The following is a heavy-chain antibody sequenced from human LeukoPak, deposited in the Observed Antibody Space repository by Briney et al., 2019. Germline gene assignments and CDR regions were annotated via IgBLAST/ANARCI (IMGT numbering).Heavy chain of an antibody. CDR3: ARTVDYYDSSGYFSGLDAFDI. J-gene: IGHJ3*02. D-gene: IGHD3-22*01. CDR1: GGSISSSSYY. CDR2: IYYSGST. V-gene: IGHV4-39*01. Sequence: SQTLSLTCTVSGGSISSSSYYWGWIRQPPGKGLEWIGSIYYSGSTYYNPSLKSRVTISVDTSKNQFSLKLSSVTAADTAVYYCARTVDYYDSSGYFSGLDAFDIWGQGTMVTVSS.